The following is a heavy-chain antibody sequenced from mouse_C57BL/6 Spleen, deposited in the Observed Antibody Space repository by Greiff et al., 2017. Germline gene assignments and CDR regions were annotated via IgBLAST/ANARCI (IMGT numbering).Heavy chain of an antibody. V-gene: IGHV7-3*01. D-gene: IGHD1-1*02. CDR1: GFTFTDYY. Sequence: EVMLVESGGGLVQPGGSLSLYCAASGFTFTDYYMSWVRQPPGKALEWLGFIRNKANGYTTEYSASVKGRFTISRDNSQSILYLQMNALRAEDSATYYCARWGKTTGGSLFAYWGQGTLVTVSA. CDR3: ARWGKTTGGSLFAY. CDR2: IRNKANGYTT. J-gene: IGHJ3*01.